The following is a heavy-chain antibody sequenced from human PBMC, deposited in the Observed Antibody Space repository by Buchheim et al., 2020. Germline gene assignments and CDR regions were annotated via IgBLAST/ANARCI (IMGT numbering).Heavy chain of an antibody. J-gene: IGHJ6*02. CDR2: ITGSGHDT. CDR3: AKSRQVIYYYYGMDV. CDR1: GFTFSSYA. Sequence: EVQLLESGGGLVQPGGSLRLSCAASGFTFSSYAMTWVRQAPGKGLEWVSTITGSGHDTYYADSVKGRFILSRDNSKNTLLLQMNSLRAEDTAIYYCAKSRQVIYYYYGMDVWGQGTT. V-gene: IGHV3-23*01.